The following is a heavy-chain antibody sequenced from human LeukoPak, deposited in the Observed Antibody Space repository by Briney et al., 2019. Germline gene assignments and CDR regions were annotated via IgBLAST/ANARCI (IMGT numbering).Heavy chain of an antibody. CDR3: AKSPVEMATIPPYYFDY. Sequence: GSLRLSCAASGFTFSSYGMHWVRQAPGKGLEWVAVISYDGSNKYYADSVKGRFTISRDNSKNTLYLQMNSLRAEDTAVYYCAKSPVEMATIPPYYFDYWGQGTLVTVSS. D-gene: IGHD5-24*01. CDR2: ISYDGSNK. CDR1: GFTFSSYG. J-gene: IGHJ4*02. V-gene: IGHV3-30*18.